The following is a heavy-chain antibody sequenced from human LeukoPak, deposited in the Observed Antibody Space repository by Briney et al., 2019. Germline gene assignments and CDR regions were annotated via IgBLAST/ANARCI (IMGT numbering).Heavy chain of an antibody. CDR3: TRETYNTAQESDY. CDR1: GFTFGDFG. CDR2: IRTKADGGTA. V-gene: IGHV3-49*04. D-gene: IGHD3-10*01. Sequence: GGSLRLSCITSGFTFGDFGMNWVRQAPGKGLEWVGFIRTKADGGTAEYAASVKGRFTISRDDSKSIAYLQMNNLKTEDTAVYFCTRETYNTAQESDYWGQGTLVTVSS. J-gene: IGHJ4*02.